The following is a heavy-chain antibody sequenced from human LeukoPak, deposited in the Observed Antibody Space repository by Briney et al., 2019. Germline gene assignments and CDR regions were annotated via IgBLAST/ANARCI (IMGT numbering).Heavy chain of an antibody. D-gene: IGHD3-22*01. Sequence: GESLKISCKGSGYSFTSYWIGWVRQMPGKGLEWMGIIYPGDSDTKYSPSFQGQVTISADKSISTAYLQWSSLKASDTAMYYCARPDYDSSGRDDAFDIWGQGTMVTVSS. CDR2: IYPGDSDT. CDR3: ARPDYDSSGRDDAFDI. J-gene: IGHJ3*02. CDR1: GYSFTSYW. V-gene: IGHV5-51*01.